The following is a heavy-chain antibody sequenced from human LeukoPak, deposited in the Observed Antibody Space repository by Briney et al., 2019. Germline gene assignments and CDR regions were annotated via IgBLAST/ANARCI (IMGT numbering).Heavy chain of an antibody. Sequence: KASETLSLTCAVYGGSFSGYYWSWIRQPPGKGLEWIGEINHRGSTNYNPSLKSRVTISVDTSKNQFSLKLSSVTAADTAVYYCARGGSGWHKYYFDYWGQGTLVTVSS. CDR2: INHRGST. CDR3: ARGGSGWHKYYFDY. V-gene: IGHV4-34*01. J-gene: IGHJ4*02. D-gene: IGHD6-19*01. CDR1: GGSFSGYY.